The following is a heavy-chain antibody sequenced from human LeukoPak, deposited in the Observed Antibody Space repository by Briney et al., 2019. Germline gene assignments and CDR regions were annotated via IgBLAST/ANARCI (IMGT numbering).Heavy chain of an antibody. D-gene: IGHD3-10*01. Sequence: GGSLRLSCAVSGFTVSSTYMSWVRQAPGKGLEWVSVIHSGGSGSTYYADSVKGRFTISRDNSKNTVYFQMSSLRAEDTAVYYCTREEPYGSGSYFDYWGQGTLVTVSS. CDR1: GFTVSSTY. CDR3: TREEPYGSGSYFDY. V-gene: IGHV3-53*01. J-gene: IGHJ4*02. CDR2: IHSGGSGST.